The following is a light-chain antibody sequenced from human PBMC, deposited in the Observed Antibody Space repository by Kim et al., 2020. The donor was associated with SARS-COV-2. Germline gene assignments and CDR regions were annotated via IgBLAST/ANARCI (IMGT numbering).Light chain of an antibody. CDR3: QSYDTDSVL. J-gene: IGLJ2*01. Sequence: GKTVTIACTGSRGDIGSNFVQWYQQRPGSAPTLVIYEDRQRPSGVPDRFSGSIDSSSNTASLTSSGLRTEDEADYYCQSYDTDSVLFGGGTQLTVL. CDR1: RGDIGSNF. CDR2: EDR. V-gene: IGLV6-57*02.